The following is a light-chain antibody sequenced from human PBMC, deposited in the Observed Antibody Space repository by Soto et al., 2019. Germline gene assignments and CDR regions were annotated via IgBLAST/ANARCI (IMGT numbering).Light chain of an antibody. CDR3: LQDINFSWT. V-gene: IGKV1-6*01. CDR1: QSIGNA. CDR2: GTS. Sequence: AIQMTQSPSSLSASVGDRVTISCRASQSIGNALGWYQQKPGKPPRVLIYGTSTLHSGVPPRFSGSGSGTNFTLAITSLQPEDSATYYCLQDINFSWTFGQGTKVDIK. J-gene: IGKJ1*01.